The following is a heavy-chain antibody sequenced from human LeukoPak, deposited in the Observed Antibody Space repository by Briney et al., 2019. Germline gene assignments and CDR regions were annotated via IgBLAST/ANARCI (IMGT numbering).Heavy chain of an antibody. V-gene: IGHV4-34*04. CDR3: ARGRHYYDSSGYYYNY. CDR2: INHSGRT. CDR1: GASFRAYY. D-gene: IGHD3-22*01. J-gene: IGHJ4*02. Sequence: SETLSLTCAVYGASFRAYYWSWIRQPPGKGLEWIGEINHSGRTNNNPSLKSRATISVDTSKNQFSLKLSSVTAADTAVYYCARGRHYYDSSGYYYNYWGQGTLVTVS.